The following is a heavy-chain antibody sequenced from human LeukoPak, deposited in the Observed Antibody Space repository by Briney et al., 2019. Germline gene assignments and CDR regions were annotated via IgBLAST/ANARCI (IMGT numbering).Heavy chain of an antibody. D-gene: IGHD3-22*01. CDR3: AREVPSNYYDSSGYFVARPEWIDP. J-gene: IGHJ5*02. Sequence: ASVKVSCKGSGYTFTSYAMNWVRQAPGQGLEWMGWINTNTGNPTYAQGFTGRFVFSLDTSVSTAYLQISSLKAEDTAVYYCAREVPSNYYDSSGYFVARPEWIDPWGQGTLVTVSS. CDR1: GYTFTSYA. V-gene: IGHV7-4-1*02. CDR2: INTNTGNP.